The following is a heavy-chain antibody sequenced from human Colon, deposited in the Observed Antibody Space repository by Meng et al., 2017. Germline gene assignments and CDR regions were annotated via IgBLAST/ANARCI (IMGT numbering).Heavy chain of an antibody. J-gene: IGHJ4*02. CDR3: VRLGGYSYGYFDY. Sequence: GESLKISCEVSGFVFRSYWMGWVRQAPGKGLEWVANIKQDGSETSYVGSVEGRFTISRDNAKNSLYLQLNNMRAEDTAVYHCVRLGGYSYGYFDYWGQGTLVTVSS. CDR2: IKQDGSET. D-gene: IGHD5-18*01. V-gene: IGHV3-7*01. CDR1: GFVFRSYW.